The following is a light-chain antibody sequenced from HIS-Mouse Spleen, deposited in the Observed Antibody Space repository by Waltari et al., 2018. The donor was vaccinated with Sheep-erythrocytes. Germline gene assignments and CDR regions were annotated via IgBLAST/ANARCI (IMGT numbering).Light chain of an antibody. J-gene: IGLJ2*01. CDR1: SSNIGNNA. CDR2: YDD. V-gene: IGLV1-36*01. CDR3: AAWDDRLNGPV. Sequence: QSVLTQPPSVSEAPRQRVTIPCSGSSSNIGNNAVHWYQQLPGKAPKLLIYYDDLLPSGVSDRFSGSKSGTSASLAISGLQSEDEADYYCAAWDDRLNGPVFGGGTKLTVL.